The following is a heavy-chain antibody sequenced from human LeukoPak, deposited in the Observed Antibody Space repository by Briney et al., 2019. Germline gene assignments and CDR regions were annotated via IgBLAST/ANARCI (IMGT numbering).Heavy chain of an antibody. CDR1: GFTFSTYI. V-gene: IGHV3-48*04. Sequence: GGSLRLSCAASGFTFSTYIMNRVRQAPGKGLEWVSYISSSTGTVYYADSVQGRFTISRDNAKNSLYLQMNSLRAEDTAVYYCARRAMSGSFFALGPRGYYYMDVWGKGTTVTVSS. CDR2: ISSSTGTV. CDR3: ARRAMSGSFFALGPRGYYYMDV. D-gene: IGHD1-26*01. J-gene: IGHJ6*03.